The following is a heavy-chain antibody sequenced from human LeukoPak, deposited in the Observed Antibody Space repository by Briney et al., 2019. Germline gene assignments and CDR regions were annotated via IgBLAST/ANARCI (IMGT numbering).Heavy chain of an antibody. CDR2: IYHSGST. Sequence: ASGTLSLTCAVSGGSISSSNWWSWVRQPPGKGLEWIGEIYHSGSTNYNPSLESRVTISVDKSKNQFSLKLSSVTAADTAVYYCARDEGTSNFDYWGQGTLVTVSS. CDR3: ARDEGTSNFDY. CDR1: GGSISSSNW. J-gene: IGHJ4*02. D-gene: IGHD3-10*01. V-gene: IGHV4-4*02.